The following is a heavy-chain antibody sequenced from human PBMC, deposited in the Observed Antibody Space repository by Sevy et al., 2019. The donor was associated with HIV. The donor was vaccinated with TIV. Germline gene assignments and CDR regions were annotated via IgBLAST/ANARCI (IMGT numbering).Heavy chain of an antibody. CDR1: GGTFSSYA. CDR3: ATRVSGGGTYYYDSSGYYSFDY. Sequence: ASVKVSCKASGGTFSSYAISWVRQAPGQGLEWMGGIIPIFGTANYAQTFQGRVTITADKSTSTAYMELSSLRSEDTAVYYCATRVSGGGTYYYDSSGYYSFDYWGQGTLVTVSS. CDR2: IIPIFGTA. J-gene: IGHJ4*02. D-gene: IGHD3-22*01. V-gene: IGHV1-69*06.